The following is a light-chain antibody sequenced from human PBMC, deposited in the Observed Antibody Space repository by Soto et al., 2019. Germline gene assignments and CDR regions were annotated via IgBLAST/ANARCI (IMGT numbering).Light chain of an antibody. V-gene: IGKV3-15*01. J-gene: IGKJ2*01. CDR1: QSISSE. CDR2: GAS. CDR3: QQGHNWPLT. Sequence: EIVMTQSPATLSVSPGERATLSCRASQSISSELAWYQQKPGQPPRLLIYGASTRATGVAARFTGSGSGSDFTLTLRGLQSEDFAVYYCQQGHNWPLTFGQGTSLAI.